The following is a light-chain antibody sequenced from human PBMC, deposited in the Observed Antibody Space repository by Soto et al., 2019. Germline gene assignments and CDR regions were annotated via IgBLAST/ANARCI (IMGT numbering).Light chain of an antibody. Sequence: QSALTQPASVSGSPGQSITISCTGTSSDVGGYNYVSWYQHHPDKAPKLVIYDVTNRPSGVSYRFSGSKSGNTASLIISGLQAEDEADYYCNSYTGSTTPFVFGTGTKLTVL. J-gene: IGLJ1*01. CDR2: DVT. V-gene: IGLV2-14*03. CDR1: SSDVGGYNY. CDR3: NSYTGSTTPFV.